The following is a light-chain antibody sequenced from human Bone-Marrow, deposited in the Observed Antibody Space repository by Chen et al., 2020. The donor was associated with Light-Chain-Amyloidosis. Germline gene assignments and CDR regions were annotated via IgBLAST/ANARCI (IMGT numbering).Light chain of an antibody. CDR1: NIGSTS. Sequence: SYVLTQPSSVSVAPGQTATIACGGNNIGSTSVHWYQQTPGQAPLLVVYDHSDRPSGIPERWSGSNSGNTATLTISRVEAGDEADYYCQVWDRSRDRPVFGGGTKLTVL. V-gene: IGLV3-21*02. J-gene: IGLJ3*02. CDR2: DHS. CDR3: QVWDRSRDRPV.